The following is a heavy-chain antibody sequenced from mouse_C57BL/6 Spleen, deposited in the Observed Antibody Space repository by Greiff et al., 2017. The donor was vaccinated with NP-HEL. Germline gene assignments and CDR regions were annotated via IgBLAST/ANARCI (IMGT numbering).Heavy chain of an antibody. Sequence: VQLQESGAELVRPGSSVKLSCKASGYTFTSYWMHWVKQRPIQGLEWIGNIDPSDSETHYNQKFKDKATLTVDKSSSTAYMQLSSLTSEDSAVYYCARGDIYYDYDYAMDYWGQGTSVTVSS. CDR3: ARGDIYYDYDYAMDY. J-gene: IGHJ4*01. CDR1: GYTFTSYW. V-gene: IGHV1-52*01. CDR2: IDPSDSET. D-gene: IGHD2-4*01.